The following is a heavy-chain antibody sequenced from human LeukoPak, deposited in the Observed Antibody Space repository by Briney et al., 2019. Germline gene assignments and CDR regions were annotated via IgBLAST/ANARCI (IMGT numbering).Heavy chain of an antibody. D-gene: IGHD1-26*01. V-gene: IGHV3-48*03. Sequence: GGSLRLSCAASGFTFSSYEMNWVRQALGKGLEWVSYISRSGSTIYYADSVKGRFTISRDNATNSLYLQMNSLRAEDTAVYYCARDSDGGRREGAFDIWGQGTMVTVSS. CDR3: ARDSDGGRREGAFDI. CDR2: ISRSGSTI. CDR1: GFTFSSYE. J-gene: IGHJ3*02.